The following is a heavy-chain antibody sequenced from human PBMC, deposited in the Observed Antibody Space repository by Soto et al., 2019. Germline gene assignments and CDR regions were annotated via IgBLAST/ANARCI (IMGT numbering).Heavy chain of an antibody. CDR2: INAGNGNT. CDR3: ARDIDIVVVPAAMGDY. CDR1: GYTFTSYA. D-gene: IGHD2-2*01. Sequence: QVPLVQSGAEVKKPGASVKVSCKASGYTFTSYAMHWVRQAPGQRLEWMGWINAGNGNTKYSQKFQGRVTITRDTSASTAYMELSSLRSEDTAVYYCARDIDIVVVPAAMGDYWGQGTLVTVSS. V-gene: IGHV1-3*01. J-gene: IGHJ4*02.